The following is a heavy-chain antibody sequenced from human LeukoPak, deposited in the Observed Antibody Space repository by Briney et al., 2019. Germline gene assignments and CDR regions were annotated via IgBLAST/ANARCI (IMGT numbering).Heavy chain of an antibody. V-gene: IGHV3-30*04. Sequence: GRSLRLSCAASGFAFSSYAIHWVRQAPGKGLEWVAVISYDGNNKYYADSVKGRFTISRDNSKNTLYLQMNSLRAEDTAVYYCAKASNYYDSSGYYVYWGQGTLVTVSS. CDR1: GFAFSSYA. D-gene: IGHD3-22*01. CDR2: ISYDGNNK. CDR3: AKASNYYDSSGYYVY. J-gene: IGHJ4*02.